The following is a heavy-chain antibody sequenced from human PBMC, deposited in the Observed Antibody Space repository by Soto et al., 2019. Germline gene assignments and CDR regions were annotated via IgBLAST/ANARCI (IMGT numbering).Heavy chain of an antibody. CDR2: PFYGGTM. CDR1: GGSISGYY. D-gene: IGHD3-10*01. J-gene: IGHJ4*02. CDR3: VRHRGVAPVY. V-gene: IGHV4-39*01. Sequence: QLQLQESGPGLVKPSETLSLTCAVSGGSISGYYWTWIRQPPGKGPEWVGSPFYGGTMDYNASLKGRLTISVDPTLTQLSPKPRSGTAAETAVYNSVRHRGVAPVYWCQGTLVTASS.